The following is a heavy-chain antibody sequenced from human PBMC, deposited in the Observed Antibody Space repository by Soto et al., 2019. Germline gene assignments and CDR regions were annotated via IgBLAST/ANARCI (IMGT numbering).Heavy chain of an antibody. V-gene: IGHV3-23*01. CDR1: GFMFENYA. CDR2: VRGNSYGA. CDR3: AKVKSEKAVEGLHP. J-gene: IGHJ5*02. Sequence: VGSLRLSCAASGFMFENYAMIWVRHAPGKGLEWVATVRGNSYGAYYADSVGGRFIISRDNSKNTMSLQLNSLRDDDTAIYYCAKVKSEKAVEGLHPWGPATLVTGSS. D-gene: IGHD1-1*01.